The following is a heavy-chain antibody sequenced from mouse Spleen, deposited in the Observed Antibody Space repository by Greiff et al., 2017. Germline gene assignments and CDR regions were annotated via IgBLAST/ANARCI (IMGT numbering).Heavy chain of an antibody. D-gene: IGHD2-5*01. CDR3: SRESNYVRGFAY. J-gene: IGHJ3*01. CDR1: GYTFTSYW. Sequence: QVQLQQPGTELVKPGASVKLSCKASGYTFTSYWMHWVKQRPGQGLEWIGNINPSNGGTNYNEKFKSKATLTVDKSSSTAYMQLSSLTSEDSAVYFCSRESNYVRGFAYWGQGTLVTVSA. V-gene: IGHV1-53*01. CDR2: INPSNGGT.